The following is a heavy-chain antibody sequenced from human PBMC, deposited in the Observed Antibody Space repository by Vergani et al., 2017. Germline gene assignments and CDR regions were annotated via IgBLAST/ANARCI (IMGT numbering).Heavy chain of an antibody. CDR2: IYRGGST. CDR1: GFTVSTNY. V-gene: IGHV3-53*04. CDR3: AVSDYYDSSGYYEDAFDI. Sequence: EVQLVESGGGLVQPGGSLRLSCAASGFTVSTNYMSWVRQAPGRGLEWVSVIYRGGSTDYADSVKGRFTISRHNSKNTLYLQMNSLRAEDTAVYYCAVSDYYDSSGYYEDAFDIWGQGTMVTVSS. D-gene: IGHD3-22*01. J-gene: IGHJ3*02.